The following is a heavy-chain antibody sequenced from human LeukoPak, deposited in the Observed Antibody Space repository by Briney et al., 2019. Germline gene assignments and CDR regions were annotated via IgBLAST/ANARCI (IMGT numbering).Heavy chain of an antibody. D-gene: IGHD6-13*01. CDR3: AKDSSPLTDDAFDI. CDR2: ISGSGGST. CDR1: GGSISSYY. J-gene: IGHJ3*02. V-gene: IGHV3-23*01. Sequence: ASETLSLTCTVSGGSISSYYWSWIRQPPGKGLEWVSAISGSGGSTYYADSVKGRFTISRDNSKNTLYLQMNSLRAEDTAVYYCAKDSSPLTDDAFDIWGQGTMVTVSS.